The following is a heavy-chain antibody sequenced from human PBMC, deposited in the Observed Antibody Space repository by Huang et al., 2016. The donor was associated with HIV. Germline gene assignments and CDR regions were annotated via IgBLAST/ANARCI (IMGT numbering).Heavy chain of an antibody. CDR3: ARDREFSSGWGWAGYYLDY. D-gene: IGHD6-19*01. CDR1: GDTFLRYD. CDR2: IRLDGGGT. J-gene: IGHJ4*02. V-gene: IGHV1-18*04. Sequence: QVRLVQSGAEVKKPGASLKVSCKADGDTFLRYDISWVRQAPGQGIEGVGRIRLDGGGTRYAKRFEGRLTMTRDTSTSPAYMELRSLGADETAVYYCARDREFSSGWGWAGYYLDYWGQGTPVLVSS.